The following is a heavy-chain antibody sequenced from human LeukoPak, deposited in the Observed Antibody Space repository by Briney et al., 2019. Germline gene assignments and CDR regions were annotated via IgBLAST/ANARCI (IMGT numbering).Heavy chain of an antibody. CDR3: ARDTGTMYYMDV. J-gene: IGHJ6*03. CDR1: GYTFTGYY. CDR2: INPNSGGT. D-gene: IGHD1-7*01. Sequence: ASVKVSCKASGYTFTGYYMHWMRQAPGQGLEWMGWINPNSGGTNYAQKFQGRVTMTRDTSISTAYMELSRLRSDDTAVYYCARDTGTMYYMDVWGKGTTVTVSS. V-gene: IGHV1-2*02.